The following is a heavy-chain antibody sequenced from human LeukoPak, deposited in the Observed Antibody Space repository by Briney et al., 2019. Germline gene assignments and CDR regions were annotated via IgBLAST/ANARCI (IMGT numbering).Heavy chain of an antibody. J-gene: IGHJ4*02. CDR2: IYYDGSNI. Sequence: GGSLRLSCAASEFTFTTYGMHWVRQAPGKGLEWVAFIYYDGSNIYYADYVEGRFTISRDISKNTLYLQMDSLRAEDTAIYYCARDWKTNSFDYWGQGTLVTVSS. CDR3: ARDWKTNSFDY. CDR1: EFTFTTYG. V-gene: IGHV3-33*01. D-gene: IGHD1-1*01.